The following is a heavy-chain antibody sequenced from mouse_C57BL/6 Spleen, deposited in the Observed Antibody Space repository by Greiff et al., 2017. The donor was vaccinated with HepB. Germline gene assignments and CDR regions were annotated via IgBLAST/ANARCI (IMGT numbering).Heavy chain of an antibody. Sequence: EVQLQESGPELVKPGASVKISCKASGYSFTDYNMNWVKQSNGKSLEWIGVINPNYGTTSYNQKFKGKATLTVDQSSSTAYMQLNSLTSEDSAVYYCARSGYYGTSRWAMDYWGQGTSVTVSS. V-gene: IGHV1-39*01. CDR1: GYSFTDYN. CDR2: INPNYGTT. J-gene: IGHJ4*01. D-gene: IGHD1-1*01. CDR3: ARSGYYGTSRWAMDY.